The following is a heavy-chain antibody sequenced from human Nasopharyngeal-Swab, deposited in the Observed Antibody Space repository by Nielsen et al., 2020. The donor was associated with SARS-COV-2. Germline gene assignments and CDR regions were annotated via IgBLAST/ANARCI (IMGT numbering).Heavy chain of an antibody. CDR2: IKQDGSEK. Sequence: GESLKISCAASGFTFSNYWMSWVRQAPGKGLEWVANIKQDGSEKYYLDSVRGRFTISRDNAKNSLFLQMNSLRAEDTAVYYCASHLSYYDRSGYFSEGFDYWGQGTTVTVSS. CDR1: GFTFSNYW. V-gene: IGHV3-7*01. J-gene: IGHJ4*03. CDR3: ASHLSYYDRSGYFSEGFDY. D-gene: IGHD3-22*01.